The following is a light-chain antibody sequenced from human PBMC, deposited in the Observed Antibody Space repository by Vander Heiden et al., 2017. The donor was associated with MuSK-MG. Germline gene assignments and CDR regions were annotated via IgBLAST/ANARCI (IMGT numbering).Light chain of an antibody. CDR1: PSISHW. Sequence: IQMTHSPSTLSASVGARVPLTCRGSPSISHWLAWFQQKPGKAPNLLIYRASSLEGGVPSRFSGSGSGTEFTLTISSLQPDDFATYYCQQYNTYPWTFGQGTKVEVK. CDR3: QQYNTYPWT. CDR2: RAS. J-gene: IGKJ1*01. V-gene: IGKV1-5*03.